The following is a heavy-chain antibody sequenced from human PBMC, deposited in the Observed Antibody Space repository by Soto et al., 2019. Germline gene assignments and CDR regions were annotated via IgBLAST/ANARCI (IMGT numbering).Heavy chain of an antibody. D-gene: IGHD2-2*01. Sequence: QVQLVESGGGVVQPGRSLRLSCAASGFTFSIYAMHWVRQAPGKGLEWVAIISYDGIIKYYGDSVKGRFTISRDNSTNTLYLQMNRLRAEDTAVYYCAGDVIRDQVPKYYLDYWGQGTLVTFAS. CDR2: ISYDGIIK. CDR3: AGDVIRDQVPKYYLDY. CDR1: GFTFSIYA. V-gene: IGHV3-30-3*01. J-gene: IGHJ4*02.